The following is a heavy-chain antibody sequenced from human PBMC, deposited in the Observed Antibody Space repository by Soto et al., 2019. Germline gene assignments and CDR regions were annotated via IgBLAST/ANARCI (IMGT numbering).Heavy chain of an antibody. CDR1: GFTFSSYS. J-gene: IGHJ5*02. Sequence: PVGSLRLSCAASGFTFSSYSMNWVRQAPGKGLEWVSSISSSSSYIYYADSVKGRFTISRDNAKNSLYLQMNSLRAEDTAVYYCASTRSRDGYLWGQGTLVTVSS. CDR3: ASTRSRDGYL. CDR2: ISSSSSYI. D-gene: IGHD2-2*01. V-gene: IGHV3-21*01.